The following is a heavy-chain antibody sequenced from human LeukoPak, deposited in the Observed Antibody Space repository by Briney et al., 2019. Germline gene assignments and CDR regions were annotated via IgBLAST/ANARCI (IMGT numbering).Heavy chain of an antibody. Sequence: GGSLRLSCAASGFTFSSYWTTWVRQAPGKGLEWVANIRQDGSEKYYVDSVKGRFTITRDNAKNSLYLQMNSLRAEDTAVYYCASRDGSYGYWGQGTLVTVSS. CDR3: ASRDGSYGY. CDR2: IRQDGSEK. D-gene: IGHD1-26*01. J-gene: IGHJ4*02. CDR1: GFTFSSYW. V-gene: IGHV3-7*01.